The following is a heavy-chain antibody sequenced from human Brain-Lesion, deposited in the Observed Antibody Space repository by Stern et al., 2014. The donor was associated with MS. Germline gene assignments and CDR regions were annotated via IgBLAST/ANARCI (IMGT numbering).Heavy chain of an antibody. J-gene: IGHJ6*02. D-gene: IGHD2-2*01. CDR1: GGSISSGGYY. Sequence: VQLLESGPGLVKPSQTLSLSCTVSGGSISSGGYYWSWIRQPAGKGLEWIGRIFNSGSNSYNPSLKSRVTISIETAKNQFSLRLNPMTAADTAVYYCARGRVVPGFQYYATDVWGQGTTVIVSS. V-gene: IGHV4-61*02. CDR3: ARGRVVPGFQYYATDV. CDR2: IFNSGSN.